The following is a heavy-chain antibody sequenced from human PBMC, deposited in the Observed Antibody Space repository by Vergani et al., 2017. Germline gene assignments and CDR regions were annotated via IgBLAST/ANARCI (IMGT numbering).Heavy chain of an antibody. CDR2: IDHTGRP. CDR1: GGSFTSYH. V-gene: IGHV4-34*01. CDR3: ARVNTETNGHLYYSYYMDV. J-gene: IGHJ6*03. D-gene: IGHD4-11*01. Sequence: QVQLQQWGGGLLKPSETLSLTCVVNGGSFTSYHWTWIRQSPGEGLEWVGDIDHTGRPDYNPSLKSRLTMSVDNYRNQLSLTLNSVTATDTAIYFCARVNTETNGHLYYSYYMDVWGQGTAVTVS.